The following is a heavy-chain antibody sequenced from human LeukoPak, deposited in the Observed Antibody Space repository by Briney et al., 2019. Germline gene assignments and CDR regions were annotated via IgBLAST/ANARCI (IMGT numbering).Heavy chain of an antibody. CDR2: IYHSGST. CDR1: GYSISSGYY. D-gene: IGHD5-12*01. J-gene: IGHJ6*03. CDR3: ARDRWVSGPLMDV. Sequence: PSETLSLTCAVSGYSISSGYYWGWIRQPPGKGLEWIGSIYHSGSTYYNPSLKSRVTISVDTSKNQFSLKLSSVTAADTAVYYCARDRWVSGPLMDVWGKGTTVTVSS. V-gene: IGHV4-38-2*02.